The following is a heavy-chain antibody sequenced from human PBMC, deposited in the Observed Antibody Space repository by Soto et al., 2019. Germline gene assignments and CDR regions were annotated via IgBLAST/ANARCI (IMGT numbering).Heavy chain of an antibody. D-gene: IGHD2-15*01. Sequence: QVQLVQSGAEVKKPGASVKVSCKASGYTFTSYGISWVRQAPGQGLEWMGWISAYNGNTNYAQKLQGRVTMTTDTSTSTAYMELRSLRSDDTAVYYCARARGVRYCSGGSCYSGPDWFDPWGQGTLVSVSS. CDR3: ARARGVRYCSGGSCYSGPDWFDP. V-gene: IGHV1-18*01. J-gene: IGHJ5*02. CDR2: ISAYNGNT. CDR1: GYTFTSYG.